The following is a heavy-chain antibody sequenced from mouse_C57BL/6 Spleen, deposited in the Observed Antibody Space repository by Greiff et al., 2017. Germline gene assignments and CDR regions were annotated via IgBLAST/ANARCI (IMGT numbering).Heavy chain of an antibody. CDR3: ARITRDAMYY. Sequence: QVQLKQSGPGLVQPSQSLSITCKVSGFSLTSYGVHWVRQSPGKGLEWLGVIWSGGSTDYNAAFIYRLSISKDNSKSQVFFKMNSLQAEDTAIYYCARITRDAMYYWGQGTSVTVSS. D-gene: IGHD1-1*01. CDR1: GFSLTSYG. J-gene: IGHJ4*01. CDR2: IWSGGST. V-gene: IGHV2-2*01.